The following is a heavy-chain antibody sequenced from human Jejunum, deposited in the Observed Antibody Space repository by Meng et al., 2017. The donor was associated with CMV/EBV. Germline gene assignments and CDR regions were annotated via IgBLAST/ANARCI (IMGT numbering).Heavy chain of an antibody. CDR3: ARGPGASTREGFDY. V-gene: IGHV4-4*07. CDR2: FYSSYTY. D-gene: IGHD1-26*01. CDR1: GGSSNNYD. J-gene: IGHJ4*02. Sequence: VQQPEPGTGLVKPSDTLSLTCTVSGGSSNNYDWSWIRQSAGKGLEWIGRFYSSYTYNYHPSLNSRVTMSLDTSKNQFSLNLRSVAAADTAIYYCARGPGASTREGFDYWGLGTLVTVSS.